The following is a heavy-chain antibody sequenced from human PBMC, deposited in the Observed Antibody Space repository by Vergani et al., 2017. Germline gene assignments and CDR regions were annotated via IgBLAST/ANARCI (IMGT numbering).Heavy chain of an antibody. Sequence: QVQLVHSGSELKKPGASVKVSCKASGYTFTSYAMNWVRQAPGQGLEWMGWINTNTGNPTYAQGFTGRFVFSLDTSVSTAYLQISSLKAEDTAVYYCARVVDTAMVLYYYYYGMDVWGQGTTVTVSS. CDR1: GYTFTSYA. V-gene: IGHV7-4-1*02. CDR3: ARVVDTAMVLYYYYYGMDV. CDR2: INTNTGNP. D-gene: IGHD5-18*01. J-gene: IGHJ6*02.